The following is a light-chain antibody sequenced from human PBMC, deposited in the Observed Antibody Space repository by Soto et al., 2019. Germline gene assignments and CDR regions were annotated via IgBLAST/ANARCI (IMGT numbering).Light chain of an antibody. V-gene: IGLV3-21*04. CDR2: YDS. Sequence: SYGLTQPPSVSVAPGKTARITCGGNNIGSKSVHWYQQKPGQAPVLVIYYDSDRPSGIPERFSGSNSGNTATLTISRVEAGDEAAYYCQVWDSSSDSYVFGTGTKLTVL. J-gene: IGLJ1*01. CDR1: NIGSKS. CDR3: QVWDSSSDSYV.